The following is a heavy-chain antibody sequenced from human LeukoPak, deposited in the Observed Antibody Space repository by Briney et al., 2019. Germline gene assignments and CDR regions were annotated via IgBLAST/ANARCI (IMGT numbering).Heavy chain of an antibody. V-gene: IGHV4-39*07. D-gene: IGHD3-16*02. Sequence: SETLSLTCSVAGDSISSSSSYWAWIRQPPGKGLEWIGSIYHSGSSYYNPSLKSRVTISVDTSKNQFSLKVTSVTAADTGFYYCAIVSSVWMEDYYYYMDVWGKGTTVTVSS. CDR1: GDSISSSSSY. CDR2: IYHSGSS. J-gene: IGHJ6*03. CDR3: AIVSSVWMEDYYYYMDV.